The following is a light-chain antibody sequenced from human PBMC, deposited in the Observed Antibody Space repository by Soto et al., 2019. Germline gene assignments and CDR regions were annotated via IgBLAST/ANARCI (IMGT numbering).Light chain of an antibody. CDR2: AAS. Sequence: DIQLTQSPSFLSASVGDRVTITCRASQGISSDLAWYQQKPGKAPKLLIYAASTLRSGVPSRFSGSGSGTDFTLTISSLQHEDLATYCCQHLNSYPPYTFGQGTKLEIK. J-gene: IGKJ2*01. CDR1: QGISSD. V-gene: IGKV1-9*01. CDR3: QHLNSYPPYT.